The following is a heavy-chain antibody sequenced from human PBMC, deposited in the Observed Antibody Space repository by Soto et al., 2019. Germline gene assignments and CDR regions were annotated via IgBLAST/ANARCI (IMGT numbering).Heavy chain of an antibody. V-gene: IGHV3-74*01. Sequence: EVQLVESGGGLLQPGGSLRLSCAASGFTFSNYWMNWVHQAPGKGLVWVSRINSDGSTTNYADSVKGRFTISRDNAKNTLHLQMNSLRADDTAVYYCARIDFWSGMDVWGQGTTVTVSS. D-gene: IGHD3-3*01. CDR3: ARIDFWSGMDV. J-gene: IGHJ6*02. CDR1: GFTFSNYW. CDR2: INSDGSTT.